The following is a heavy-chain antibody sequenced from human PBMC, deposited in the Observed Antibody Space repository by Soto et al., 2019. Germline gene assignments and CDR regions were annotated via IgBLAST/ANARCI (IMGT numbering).Heavy chain of an antibody. CDR1: GDSVSSNSAA. Sequence: SQTLSLTCAISGDSVSSNSAAWNWIRQSPSRGLEWLGRTYYRSKWYNDYAVSVKSRITINPDTSKNQFSLQLNSVTPEDTAVYYCARGQWYSYISVLGAFDIWGQGAMVTVSS. CDR2: TYYRSKWYN. CDR3: ARGQWYSYISVLGAFDI. D-gene: IGHD5-18*01. V-gene: IGHV6-1*01. J-gene: IGHJ3*02.